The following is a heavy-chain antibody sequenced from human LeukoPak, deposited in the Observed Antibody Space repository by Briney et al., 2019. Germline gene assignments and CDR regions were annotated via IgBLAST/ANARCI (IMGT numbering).Heavy chain of an antibody. CDR1: GFTFNSFR. D-gene: IGHD6-13*01. V-gene: IGHV3-21*01. CDR2: ISSSSNFI. Sequence: SGGSLRLSCAASGFTFNSFRMNWVRQAPDKGLEWVSSISSSSNFIYYADSVRGRFTIPRDNAKNSLYLQMNSLRAEDTAVYYCVREYSGWLAAAGAWGQGVLVTVSS. CDR3: VREYSGWLAAAGA. J-gene: IGHJ4*02.